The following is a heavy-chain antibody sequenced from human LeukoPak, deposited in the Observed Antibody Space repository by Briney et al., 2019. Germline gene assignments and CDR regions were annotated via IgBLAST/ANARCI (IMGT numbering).Heavy chain of an antibody. CDR1: GGSISSYY. J-gene: IGHJ4*02. CDR2: IYYSGST. V-gene: IGHV4-59*01. D-gene: IGHD6-19*01. CDR3: ARVSGGSSGWYGY. Sequence: SETLSLTCTVSGGSISSYYWSWLRQPPGKGLEWIGYIYYSGSTNYNPSLTSRVTISVDTSKNQFSLKLSSVTAADTAVYYCARVSGGSSGWYGYWGQGTLVTVSS.